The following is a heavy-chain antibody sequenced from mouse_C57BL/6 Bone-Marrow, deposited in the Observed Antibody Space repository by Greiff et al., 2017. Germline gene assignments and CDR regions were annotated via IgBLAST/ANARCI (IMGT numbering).Heavy chain of an antibody. D-gene: IGHD1-1*01. CDR1: GYTFTSYW. V-gene: IGHV1-52*01. CDR2: IDPSDSET. J-gene: IGHJ2*01. CDR3: ASGGGYCGSSHTYFDY. Sequence: VQLQQPGAELVRPGSSVKLSCKASGYTFTSYWMHWVKQRPIQGLEWIGNIDPSDSETHYNQKVKDKATLTVDKSPSTAYMQLSSLKSESSAVYDWASGGGYCGSSHTYFDYWGQGTTLTVSA.